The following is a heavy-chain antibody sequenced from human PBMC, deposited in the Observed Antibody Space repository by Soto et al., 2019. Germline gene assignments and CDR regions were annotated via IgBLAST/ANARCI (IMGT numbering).Heavy chain of an antibody. CDR1: GASISSSSYY. Sequence: SETLSLTCTVSGASISSSSYYWGWIRQPPGKGLEWIGSIYYSGSTYYNPSLKSRVTISVDTSKNQFSLKLSSVTAADTALYYCARLNAGTTYYYYGMDVWGQGTTVTV. CDR2: IYYSGST. J-gene: IGHJ6*02. CDR3: ARLNAGTTYYYYGMDV. D-gene: IGHD1-7*01. V-gene: IGHV4-39*01.